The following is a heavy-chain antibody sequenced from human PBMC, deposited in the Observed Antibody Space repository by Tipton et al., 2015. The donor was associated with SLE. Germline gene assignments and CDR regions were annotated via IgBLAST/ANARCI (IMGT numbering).Heavy chain of an antibody. CDR2: IISERYGGTT. D-gene: IGHD1-7*01. Sequence: SLRLSCAASGITFSDAWMSWMRQAPGKGLEWVGRIISERYGGTTDYAAPVKGRFTISRDNSKNTVYLQLSSLRAGDTATYYCVKGGPRYWNYDYYFDLWGRGTLVTVSS. CDR3: VKGGPRYWNYDYYFDL. J-gene: IGHJ2*01. CDR1: GITFSDAW. V-gene: IGHV3-15*01.